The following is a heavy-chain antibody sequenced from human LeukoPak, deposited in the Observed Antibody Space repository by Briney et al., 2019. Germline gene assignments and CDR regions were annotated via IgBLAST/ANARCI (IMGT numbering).Heavy chain of an antibody. CDR1: GYTFTSYG. CDR3: AREDLRCGGDCYWGGFDY. CDR2: IIPIFGTA. J-gene: IGHJ4*02. V-gene: IGHV1-69*05. D-gene: IGHD2-21*02. Sequence: GASVKVSCKASGYTFTSYGISWVRQAPGQGLEWMGGIIPIFGTANYAQKFQGRVTITTDESTSTAYMELSSLRSEDTAVYYCAREDLRCGGDCYWGGFDYWGQGTLVTVSS.